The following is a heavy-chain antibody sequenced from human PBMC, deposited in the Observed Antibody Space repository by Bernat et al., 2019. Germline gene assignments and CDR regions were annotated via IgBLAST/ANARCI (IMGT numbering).Heavy chain of an antibody. CDR3: AKDIPPRSGYYYEASTFDY. CDR2: ISGSGGST. D-gene: IGHD3-22*01. Sequence: EVQLLESGGGLVQPGGSLRLSCAASGFTFSSYAMSWVRQAPGKGLEWVSAISGSGGSTYYADSVKGRFTISRDNSKNTLYLQMNSLRAEDTAVYYCAKDIPPRSGYYYEASTFDYWGQGTLVTVSS. V-gene: IGHV3-23*01. CDR1: GFTFSSYA. J-gene: IGHJ4*02.